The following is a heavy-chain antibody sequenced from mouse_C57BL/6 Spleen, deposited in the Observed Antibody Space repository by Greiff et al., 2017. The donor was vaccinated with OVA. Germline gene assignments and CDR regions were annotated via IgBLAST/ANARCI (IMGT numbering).Heavy chain of an antibody. CDR2: ISSGGDYI. Sequence: EVQVVESGEGLVKPGGSLKLSCAASGFTFSSYAMSWVRQTPEKRLEWVAYISSGGDYIYYADTVKGRFTISRDNARNTLYLQMSSLKSEDTAMYYCTRVARTDYYAMDYWGQGTSVTVSS. J-gene: IGHJ4*01. D-gene: IGHD3-3*01. CDR1: GFTFSSYA. CDR3: TRVARTDYYAMDY. V-gene: IGHV5-9-1*02.